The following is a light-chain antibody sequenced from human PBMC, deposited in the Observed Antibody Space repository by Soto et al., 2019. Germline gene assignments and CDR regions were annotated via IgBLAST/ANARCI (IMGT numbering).Light chain of an antibody. CDR2: AAS. V-gene: IGKV3-11*01. CDR1: QRVSSC. J-gene: IGKJ1*01. CDR3: QQRSDWPPWT. Sequence: IVLTQSPATLSLSPGERATLSCRASQRVSSCLAWYQQKPGRAPRLLIYAASNRATGIPARFSGSGSGTHFTLTISSLEPEDFAVYYCQQRSDWPPWTFGQGTKVDIK.